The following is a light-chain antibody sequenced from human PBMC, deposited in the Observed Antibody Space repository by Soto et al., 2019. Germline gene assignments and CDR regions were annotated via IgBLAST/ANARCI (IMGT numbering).Light chain of an antibody. CDR1: ETVRTD. CDR3: QQYNRWPPIT. J-gene: IGKJ5*01. Sequence: IVMTQSPATLCVSPGERATRSCRASETVRTDLAWYQQKPGQAPRLLIYDASTRATGIPARFSGSGSGTEFTLTISSLQSEDFAVYYCQQYNRWPPITFGQGTRWRL. CDR2: DAS. V-gene: IGKV3-15*01.